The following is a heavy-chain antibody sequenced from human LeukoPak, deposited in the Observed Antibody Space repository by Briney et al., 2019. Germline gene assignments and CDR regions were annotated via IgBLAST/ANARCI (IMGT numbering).Heavy chain of an antibody. CDR1: GFTFSSYG. CDR2: ISYDGSSE. J-gene: IGHJ3*01. Sequence: GGSLRPSCAASGFTFSSYGMHWVRQAPGKGLQWVAVISYDGSSEYYADSVKGRFIISRDNSKNTLYLQVNSLRAEDTAVYYCAKDSDISVAGTDDAFDLWGQGTMVTVSS. V-gene: IGHV3-30*18. D-gene: IGHD6-19*01. CDR3: AKDSDISVAGTDDAFDL.